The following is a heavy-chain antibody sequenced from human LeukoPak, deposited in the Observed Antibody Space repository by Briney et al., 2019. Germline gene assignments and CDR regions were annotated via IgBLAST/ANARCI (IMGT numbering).Heavy chain of an antibody. V-gene: IGHV4-30-4*01. D-gene: IGHD6-13*01. CDR3: ARSKQLGRGYYYYGMDV. CDR1: GGSISSGDYY. J-gene: IGHJ6*02. CDR2: IYYSGST. Sequence: SETLSFTCTVSGGSISSGDYYWSWIRQPPGKGLEWIGYIYYSGSTYYNPSLKSRVTISVDTSKNQFSLKLSSVTAADTAVYYCARSKQLGRGYYYYGMDVWGQGTTVTVSS.